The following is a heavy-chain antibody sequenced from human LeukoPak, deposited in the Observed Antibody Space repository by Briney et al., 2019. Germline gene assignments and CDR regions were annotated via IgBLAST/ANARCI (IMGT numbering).Heavy chain of an antibody. CDR3: ITPLPYSAQ. CDR1: GFDFSGAY. V-gene: IGHV3-15*07. Sequence: GGSLRLSCAASGFDFSGAYMNWVRQAPGKGLEWVGLIKNKHEHQATDYAAPVRERFIITRDDSKSMMYLQMNSLKTEDTAVYYCITPLPYSAQGGQGTLVTVSS. J-gene: IGHJ4*02. CDR2: IKNKHEHQAT. D-gene: IGHD2-21*01.